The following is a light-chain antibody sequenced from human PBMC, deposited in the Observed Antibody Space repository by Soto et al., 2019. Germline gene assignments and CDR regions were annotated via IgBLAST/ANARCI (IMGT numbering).Light chain of an antibody. CDR3: HQFATTRS. CDR1: QSVSSY. J-gene: IGKJ1*01. CDR2: GAS. V-gene: IGKV3-11*01. Sequence: DIVLTQSPSTLSLSPLEVATLSCRASQSVSSYLAWYQQKPGQAPRLLIYGASSRAAGIPDRFSGSGSGTDFTLTISSLEPEDFAVYYCHQFATTRSFGQGTKVDIK.